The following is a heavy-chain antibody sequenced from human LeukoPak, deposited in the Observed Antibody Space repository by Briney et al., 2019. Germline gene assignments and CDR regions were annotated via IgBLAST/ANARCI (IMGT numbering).Heavy chain of an antibody. J-gene: IGHJ4*02. D-gene: IGHD2-21*01. CDR3: ARGRYGGADY. Sequence: SQTLSLTCTVSGGSIGSGSYYWSWIRQPAGKGLEWIGRIYTSGSTNYNPSLKSRVTISVDTSKNQFSLKLSAVTAADTAVYYCARGRYGGADYWGQGTLVTVSS. V-gene: IGHV4-61*02. CDR1: GGSIGSGSYY. CDR2: IYTSGST.